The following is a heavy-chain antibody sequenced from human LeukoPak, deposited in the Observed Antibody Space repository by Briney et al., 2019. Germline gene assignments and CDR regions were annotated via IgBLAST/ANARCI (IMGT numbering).Heavy chain of an antibody. CDR3: ARDPSAVAGYFDC. J-gene: IGHJ4*01. CDR2: LYSSGST. CDR1: GGSISSYY. V-gene: IGHV4-4*07. Sequence: SETLSLTCTVSGGSISSYYWSWIRQPAGKGLEWIGRLYSSGSTEYNPSLKSRVTMSVDTSKNQFSLKLSSVTAADTAVYYCARDPSAVAGYFDCWGQGPLVTVSS. D-gene: IGHD6-19*01.